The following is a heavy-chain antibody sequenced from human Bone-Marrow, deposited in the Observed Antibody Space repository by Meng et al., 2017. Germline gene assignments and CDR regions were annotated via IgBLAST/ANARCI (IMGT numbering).Heavy chain of an antibody. CDR1: GFTFSRYG. D-gene: IGHD3-22*01. V-gene: IGHV3-33*01. Sequence: GESLKTSCAGSGFTFSRYGMHWVRQAPGKGLEWVAIIWFDGSKSYTAESVKGRFTISRDDSKNTVYLQMNSLRAEDTAVYYCARWAIVGGDIDAFDIWGQGTRVTVS. CDR3: ARWAIVGGDIDAFDI. CDR2: IWFDGSKS. J-gene: IGHJ3*02.